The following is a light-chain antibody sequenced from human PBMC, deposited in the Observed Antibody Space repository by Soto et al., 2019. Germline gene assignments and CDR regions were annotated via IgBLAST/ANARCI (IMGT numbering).Light chain of an antibody. V-gene: IGKV3-20*01. CDR2: GAS. CDR3: QQYNTWPPT. J-gene: IGKJ1*01. Sequence: MVFTQSPCTLSLSQQHLASRSSRSGQSVSSSQLAWYQQKPGQAPRLLVYGASSRATGIPDRFSGSGSGTDFTLTISRLEPEDFAVYYCQQYNTWPPTFGQGTKVDIK. CDR1: QSVSSSQ.